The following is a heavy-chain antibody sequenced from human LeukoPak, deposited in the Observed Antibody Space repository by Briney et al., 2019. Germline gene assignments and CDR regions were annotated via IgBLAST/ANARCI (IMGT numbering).Heavy chain of an antibody. CDR1: GFTFSTYG. CDR3: AKGHYFDSTGAYSYSDH. CDR2: ISYDGSNK. D-gene: IGHD3-22*01. V-gene: IGHV3-30*18. Sequence: QTGGSLRLSCAASGFTFSTYGMHWVRQAPGKGLEWVAVISYDGSNKYYGDSVKGRFTISRDNSENTLNLQMNSLIPEDTAVYYCAKGHYFDSTGAYSYSDHWGQGILVTVSS. J-gene: IGHJ4*02.